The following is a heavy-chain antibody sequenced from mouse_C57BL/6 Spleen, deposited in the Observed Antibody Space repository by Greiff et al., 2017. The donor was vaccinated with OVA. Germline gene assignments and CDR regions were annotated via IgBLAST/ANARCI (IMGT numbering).Heavy chain of an antibody. V-gene: IGHV1-52*01. D-gene: IGHD1-1*01. CDR1: GYTFTSYW. CDR3: ARTTVVDWYFDV. J-gene: IGHJ1*03. CDR2: IDPSDSET. Sequence: QVQLQQPGAELVRPGSSVKLSCKASGYTFTSYWMHWVKQRPIQGLEWIGNIDPSDSETHYNQKFKDKGTLTVDKSSSTAYMQLSSLTSEDSAVYYCARTTVVDWYFDVWGTGTTVTVSS.